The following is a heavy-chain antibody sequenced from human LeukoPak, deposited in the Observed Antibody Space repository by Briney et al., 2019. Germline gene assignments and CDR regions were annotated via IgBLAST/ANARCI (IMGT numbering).Heavy chain of an antibody. CDR2: MNSDGRST. Sequence: GGSLRLSCAASGFTLSTYWMHWVRQAPGKGLVWVARMNSDGRSTTYADSVRGRFTISRDNAKNTLYLQMNSLRADDTAVYYCARDNGNKYYFDYWGQGTLVTVSS. J-gene: IGHJ4*02. CDR3: ARDNGNKYYFDY. D-gene: IGHD2-8*01. V-gene: IGHV3-74*03. CDR1: GFTLSTYW.